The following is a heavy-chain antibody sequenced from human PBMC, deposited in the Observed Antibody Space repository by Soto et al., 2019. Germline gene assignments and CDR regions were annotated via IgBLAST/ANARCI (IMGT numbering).Heavy chain of an antibody. V-gene: IGHV4-59*08. J-gene: IGHJ4*02. CDR1: GASISSYY. CDR2: IYYSGST. D-gene: IGHD5-18*01. CDR3: ARGYNYGWLNFDF. Sequence: PSETLSLTCIVSGASISSYYWSWIRQPPGKGLEWIGYIYYSGSTNYSPSLKSRVSISVDTSKNQFSLKLSSVTAADTAVYYCARGYNYGWLNFDFWGQGTLVTVSS.